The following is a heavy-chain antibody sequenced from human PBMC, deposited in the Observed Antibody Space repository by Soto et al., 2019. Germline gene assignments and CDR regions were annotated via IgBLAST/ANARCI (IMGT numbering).Heavy chain of an antibody. V-gene: IGHV3-30*02. Sequence: GGSLRLSCAASGFTLSGYGMHWVRQAPGKGLEWVAGIRKDRSNIYYADSVKGRFTISRDNAKNSLYLQMNSLRAEDTALYYCAKYSSGWYGNDAFDIWGQGTMVTVSS. D-gene: IGHD6-19*01. CDR2: IRKDRSNI. CDR3: AKYSSGWYGNDAFDI. J-gene: IGHJ3*02. CDR1: GFTLSGYG.